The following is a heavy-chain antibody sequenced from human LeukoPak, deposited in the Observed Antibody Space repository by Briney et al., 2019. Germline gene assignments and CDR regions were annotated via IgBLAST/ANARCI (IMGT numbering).Heavy chain of an antibody. V-gene: IGHV3-30-3*01. Sequence: QPGRSLRLSCAASGFPFSSYAMHWVRQAPGKGLEWVALISYDGNNKYYADSVRGRFNISRDNSKNTLYLQMNSLRAEDTAVYYCAKVAALWGKSTVAAYYGMDVWGQGTTVTVSS. J-gene: IGHJ6*02. CDR1: GFPFSSYA. CDR2: ISYDGNNK. D-gene: IGHD6-19*01. CDR3: AKVAALWGKSTVAAYYGMDV.